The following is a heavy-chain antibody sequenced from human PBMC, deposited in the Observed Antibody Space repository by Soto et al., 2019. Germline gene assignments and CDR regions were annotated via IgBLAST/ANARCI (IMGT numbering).Heavy chain of an antibody. Sequence: SETLSLTCKVSGGSISSNSSNWSWVRQPPGKGPEWTGSGYYDGNTYYNPSLKSRISICIASSKKEYSLRLRSVTAADTAIYYCATPFLSRSCWRNTSGQDSQYGTDVWGQGTTVPVSS. CDR2: GYYDGNT. J-gene: IGHJ6*02. CDR3: ATPFLSRSCWRNTSGQDSQYGTDV. D-gene: IGHD3-10*01. CDR1: GGSISSNSSN. V-gene: IGHV4-39*01.